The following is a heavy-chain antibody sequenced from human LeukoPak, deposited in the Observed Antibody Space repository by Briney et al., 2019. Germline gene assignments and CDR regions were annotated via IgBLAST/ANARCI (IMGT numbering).Heavy chain of an antibody. CDR2: ISYDGSNK. J-gene: IGHJ6*02. CDR1: GLTFSNYA. V-gene: IGHV3-30*04. Sequence: GGSLRLTCAASGLTFSNYAMHWVRQAPGKGQEWVAVISYDGSNKYYAVSVKGRFTISRDNSKNTLYLQMNSLRAEDTAVYYCARDIAVAGMRAYGMDVWGQGTTVTVSS. CDR3: ARDIAVAGMRAYGMDV. D-gene: IGHD6-19*01.